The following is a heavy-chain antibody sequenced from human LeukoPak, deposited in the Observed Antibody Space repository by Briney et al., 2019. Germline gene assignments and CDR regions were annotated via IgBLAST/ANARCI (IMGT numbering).Heavy chain of an antibody. Sequence: GGSLRLPCAASGFTFSRYWMSWVRQAPGKGLEWVSYISSSSSYTNYADSVKGRFTISRDNAKNSLYLQMNSLRAEDTAVYYCARRSKAYSSGEYYFDYWGQGTLVTVSS. D-gene: IGHD6-25*01. J-gene: IGHJ4*02. CDR3: ARRSKAYSSGEYYFDY. CDR1: GFTFSRYW. V-gene: IGHV3-21*05. CDR2: ISSSSSYT.